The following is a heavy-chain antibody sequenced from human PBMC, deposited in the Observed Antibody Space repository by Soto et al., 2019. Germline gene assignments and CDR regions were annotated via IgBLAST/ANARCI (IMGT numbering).Heavy chain of an antibody. CDR3: AKFIVLMVYAAPRYMDV. CDR1: GFTFSSYW. J-gene: IGHJ6*03. Sequence: GGSLRLSCAASGFTFSSYWMHWLRQAPGKGLVWVSRINSDGSSTNYADSVKGRFTISRDNSKNTLYLQMNSLRAEDTAVYYCAKFIVLMVYAAPRYMDVWGKGTTVTVSS. V-gene: IGHV3-74*01. D-gene: IGHD2-8*01. CDR2: INSDGSST.